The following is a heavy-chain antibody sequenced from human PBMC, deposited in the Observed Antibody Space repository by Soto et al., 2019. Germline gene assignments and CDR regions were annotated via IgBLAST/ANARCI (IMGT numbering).Heavy chain of an antibody. D-gene: IGHD4-4*01. J-gene: IGHJ6*02. CDR2: IIPIFGTA. Sequence: SVKVSCKASGGTFSSYAISWVRQAPGQGLEWMGGIIPIFGTANYAQKFQGRVTITADKSTSTAYMELSSLRSEDTAVYYCASHSNYDDYYYGMDVWGQGTTGTVSS. CDR1: GGTFSSYA. CDR3: ASHSNYDDYYYGMDV. V-gene: IGHV1-69*06.